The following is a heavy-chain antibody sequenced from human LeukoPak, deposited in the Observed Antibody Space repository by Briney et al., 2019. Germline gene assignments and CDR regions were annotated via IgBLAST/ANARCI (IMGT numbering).Heavy chain of an antibody. V-gene: IGHV4-59*01. CDR1: GDSNNNNY. Sequence: SETLSLTCTVSGDSNNNNYWSWIRQPPGRALEWIGYTYDSGSAMVNPPLKSRVTISVDTSKNLFSLKWTSVTAADTAVYYCATCRDQFGDYLFTSWGEGTLVAVSS. CDR3: ATCRDQFGDYLFTS. J-gene: IGHJ5*02. D-gene: IGHD4-17*01. CDR2: TYDSGSA.